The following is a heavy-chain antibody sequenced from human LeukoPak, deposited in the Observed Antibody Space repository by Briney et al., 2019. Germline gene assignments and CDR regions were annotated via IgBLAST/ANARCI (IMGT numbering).Heavy chain of an antibody. CDR1: GGSISTYY. V-gene: IGHV4-59*01. Sequence: PSETLSLTCTVSGGSISTYYWSWIRQPPGKGLEWIGYIYYSGSTNYNPSLKSRVTISVDTSKKQFSLKLSSVTAADTAVYYCARGSGLMVDSILDYWGQGTWSPSPQ. CDR3: ARGSGLMVDSILDY. J-gene: IGHJ4*02. CDR2: IYYSGST. D-gene: IGHD4/OR15-4a*01.